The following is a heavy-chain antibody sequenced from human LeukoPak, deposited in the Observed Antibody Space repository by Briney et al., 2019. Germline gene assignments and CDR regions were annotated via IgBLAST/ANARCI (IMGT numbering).Heavy chain of an antibody. CDR1: GGSISSGSYY. J-gene: IGHJ2*01. V-gene: IGHV4-61*02. CDR2: IYTSGST. D-gene: IGHD2-21*01. CDR3: AREIAGIYWYFDL. Sequence: SETLSLTCTVSGGSISSGSYYWSWIRQPAGKGLEWIGRIYTSGSTNYNPSLKSRVTISVDTSKNQFSLKLSSVTAADTAVYYCAREIAGIYWYFDLWGRGNLVTVSS.